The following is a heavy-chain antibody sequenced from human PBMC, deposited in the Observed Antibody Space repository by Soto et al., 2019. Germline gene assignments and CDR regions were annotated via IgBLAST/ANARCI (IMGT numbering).Heavy chain of an antibody. V-gene: IGHV3-72*01. J-gene: IGHJ4*02. D-gene: IGHD3-22*01. Sequence: PGWSLTLFSPASGFTVTDHYIDWAPRAPRNGLEGVGRSSDKAQGYTTQYAAPEKGRFTTSRDDSKNLVYLQMHSLKPEGPAVYYCVRATYYSYSSGYTRCFDYWVRGTLVTVSS. CDR1: GFTVTDHY. CDR3: VRATYYSYSSGYTRCFDY. CDR2: SSDKAQGYTT.